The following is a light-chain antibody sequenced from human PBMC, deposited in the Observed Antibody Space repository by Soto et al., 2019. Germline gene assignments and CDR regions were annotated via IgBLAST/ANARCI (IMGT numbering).Light chain of an antibody. V-gene: IGLV2-23*03. J-gene: IGLJ1*01. CDR3: CPYVGSSTFV. CDR1: SSDVGSYDL. CDR2: EGT. Sequence: QSVLTQPASVTGSPGQSITISCTRTSSDVGSYDLVSRYQQRPGKAPKLMIYEGTKRPSENSIHFSVSKPGNTASLTISGLQTEDEADYYCCPYVGSSTFVFGTGTKVTVL.